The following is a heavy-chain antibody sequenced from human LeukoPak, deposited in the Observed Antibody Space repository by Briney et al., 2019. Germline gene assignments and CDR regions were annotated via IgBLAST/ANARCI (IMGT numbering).Heavy chain of an antibody. J-gene: IGHJ6*03. CDR1: GSSFNDYS. Sequence: SETLSLTCAVYGSSFNDYSWPGIRKPPEKGLQWIGELNQSGGTNHSPSLKSRVITSVDTSKNQISLQVSPVPAADSAVYYCARVGYSYSINNWSRTGLGACPTKFYCYMDVWGKGTRVTVSS. V-gene: IGHV4-34*01. CDR3: ARVGYSYSINNWSRTGLGACPTKFYCYMDV. D-gene: IGHD5-18*01. CDR2: LNQSGGT.